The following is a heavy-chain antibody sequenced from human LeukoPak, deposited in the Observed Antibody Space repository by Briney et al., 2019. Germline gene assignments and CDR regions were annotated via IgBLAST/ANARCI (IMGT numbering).Heavy chain of an antibody. CDR1: GFIFSNYR. CDR2: MNTDGSTI. D-gene: IGHD6-19*01. V-gene: IGHV3-74*01. Sequence: PGGSLRLSCAASGFIFSNYRMHWVRQAPGEELVWVSRMNTDGSTINYADYVKGRFTISRDNAKNTLYLQMNSLTTEDTAVYYRATAGKYRFDNWGQGILVTVSS. J-gene: IGHJ5*02. CDR3: ATAGKYRFDN.